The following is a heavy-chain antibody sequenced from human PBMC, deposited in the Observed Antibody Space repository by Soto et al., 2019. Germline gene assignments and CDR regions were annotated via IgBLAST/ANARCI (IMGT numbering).Heavy chain of an antibody. Sequence: SETLSLTCTVSGASISSYFWNWIRQPPGRGLEWIGYLYYSGSTNYNPSLKSRATISVDTSKNQFSLKLNSVTAADTAVYYCARRYSSAFDIWGQGTMVTVSS. CDR3: ARRYSSAFDI. V-gene: IGHV4-59*01. CDR2: LYYSGST. CDR1: GASISSYF. J-gene: IGHJ3*02. D-gene: IGHD6-13*01.